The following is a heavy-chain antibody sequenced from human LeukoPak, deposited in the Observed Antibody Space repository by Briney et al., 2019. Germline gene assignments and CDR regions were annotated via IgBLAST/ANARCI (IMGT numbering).Heavy chain of an antibody. J-gene: IGHJ3*02. CDR2: IYYSGST. V-gene: IGHV4-61*07. CDR3: AGQQLQSFDI. Sequence: LEWIGYIYYSGSTNYNPSLKSRVTISVDTSKNQFSLKLSSVTAADTAVYYCAGQQLQSFDIWGQGTMVTVSS. D-gene: IGHD6-6*01.